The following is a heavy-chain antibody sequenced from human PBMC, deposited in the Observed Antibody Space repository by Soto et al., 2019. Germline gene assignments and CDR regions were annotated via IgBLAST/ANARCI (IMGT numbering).Heavy chain of an antibody. Sequence: GESLEISCKGSGYSFTSYWIGWVRQTPGKGLEWMGIIYPGDSDTRYSPSFQGQVTISADKSISTAYLQWSSLKASDTAMYYCARHQAGAAAGIYYFDYWGQGTLVTVSS. D-gene: IGHD6-13*01. CDR3: ARHQAGAAAGIYYFDY. CDR2: IYPGDSDT. CDR1: GYSFTSYW. V-gene: IGHV5-51*01. J-gene: IGHJ4*02.